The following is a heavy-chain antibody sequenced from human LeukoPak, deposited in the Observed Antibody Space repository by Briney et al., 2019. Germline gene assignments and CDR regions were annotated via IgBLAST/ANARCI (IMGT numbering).Heavy chain of an antibody. Sequence: PGGSLRLSCAASGFTVSSNYMTWVRQAPGKGLEWVSIIYSGGTTYYADSVKGRFTISRGNSKNTLYLQMSSLRAEDTAVYYCVKESGFMVAPNSAFDIWGQGTMVTVSS. CDR2: IYSGGTT. CDR1: GFTVSSNY. CDR3: VKESGFMVAPNSAFDI. J-gene: IGHJ3*02. D-gene: IGHD4/OR15-4a*01. V-gene: IGHV3-53*05.